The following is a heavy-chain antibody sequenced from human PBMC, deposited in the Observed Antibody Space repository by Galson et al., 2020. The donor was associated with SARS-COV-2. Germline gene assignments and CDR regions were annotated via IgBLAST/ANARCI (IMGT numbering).Heavy chain of an antibody. D-gene: IGHD4-4*01. V-gene: IGHV3-66*02. J-gene: IGHJ6*03. CDR2: IYSGGST. Sequence: GGSLRLSCAASGFTVSSNYMSWVRQAPGKGLEWVSVIYSGGSTYYADSVKGRFTISRDNSKNTLYLQMNSLRAEDTAVYYCARHWATVTTFYYYYYMDVWGKGTTVTVSS. CDR3: ARHWATVTTFYYYYYMDV. CDR1: GFTVSSNY.